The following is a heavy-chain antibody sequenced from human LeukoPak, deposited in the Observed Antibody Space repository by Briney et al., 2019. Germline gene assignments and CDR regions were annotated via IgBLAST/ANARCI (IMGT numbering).Heavy chain of an antibody. CDR1: GFTFSSYA. J-gene: IGHJ4*02. CDR2: ISYEGSNK. D-gene: IGHD2-2*01. CDR3: AKEGYCSGTNCYGAFDY. V-gene: IGHV3-30-3*01. Sequence: GGSLRLSCAASGFTFSSYAMHWVRQAPGKGLEWVAVISYEGSNKYYADSVKGRFTISRDNSKNTLFLQMNSLRAEDTAVYYCAKEGYCSGTNCYGAFDYWGQGTLVTVSS.